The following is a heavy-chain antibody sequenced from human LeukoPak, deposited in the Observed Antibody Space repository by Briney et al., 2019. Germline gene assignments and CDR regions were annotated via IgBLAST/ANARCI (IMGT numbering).Heavy chain of an antibody. Sequence: GGSLRLSCAASGFTFSSYAMHWVRQAPGKGLEWVAVISYDGSNKYYADSVKGRFTISRDNSKNTLYLQMNSLRAEDTAVYYCAREFIFYVDTAMALDYWGQGTLVTVSS. J-gene: IGHJ4*02. V-gene: IGHV3-30-3*01. CDR3: AREFIFYVDTAMALDY. CDR2: ISYDGSNK. CDR1: GFTFSSYA. D-gene: IGHD5-18*01.